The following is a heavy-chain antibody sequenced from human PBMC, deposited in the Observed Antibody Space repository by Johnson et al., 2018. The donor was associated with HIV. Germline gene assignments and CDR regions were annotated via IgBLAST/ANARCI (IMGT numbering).Heavy chain of an antibody. CDR1: GFTFSSYG. D-gene: IGHD6-6*01. CDR2: IWYDGSNK. CDR3: ASWNIAARPVGAFDI. V-gene: IGHV3-33*01. J-gene: IGHJ3*02. Sequence: QVQLMESGGGVVQPGRSLRLSCAASGFTFSSYGMHWVRQAPGKGLEWVAVIWYDGSNKYYADSVKGRFTISRDNSKNTLYLQMNSLRAEDTAVYYCASWNIAARPVGAFDIWGQGTMVTVSS.